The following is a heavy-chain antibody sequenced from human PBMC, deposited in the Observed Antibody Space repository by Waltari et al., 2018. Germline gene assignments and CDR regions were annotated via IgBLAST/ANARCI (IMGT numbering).Heavy chain of an antibody. V-gene: IGHV3-21*02. J-gene: IGHJ4*02. Sequence: EVQLEESGGGLVKPGGSLRLSCAASGFMFSTFTMNWVRQAPGKGLEWVSSIDSTSTYIYHADSVKGRFTISRDNAKNSLYLQMNGLRVEDTGVYYCAREARGYDYWGQGTLVTDSS. CDR2: IDSTSTYI. CDR1: GFMFSTFT. D-gene: IGHD5-12*01. CDR3: AREARGYDY.